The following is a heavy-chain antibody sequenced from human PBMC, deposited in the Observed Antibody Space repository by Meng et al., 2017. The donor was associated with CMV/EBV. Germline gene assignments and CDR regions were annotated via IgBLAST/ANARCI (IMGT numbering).Heavy chain of an antibody. J-gene: IGHJ4*02. D-gene: IGHD3-22*01. CDR1: GFTFSSYG. CDR2: IRYDGSNK. V-gene: IGHV3-30*02. CDR3: AKGHKWLLQPSDYFDY. Sequence: GGSLRLSCAASGFTFSSYGMHWVRQAPGKGLEWVAFIRYDGSNKYYADSVKGRFTISRDNSKNTLYLRMNSLRAEDTAVYYCAKGHKWLLQPSDYFDYWGQGTLVTVSS.